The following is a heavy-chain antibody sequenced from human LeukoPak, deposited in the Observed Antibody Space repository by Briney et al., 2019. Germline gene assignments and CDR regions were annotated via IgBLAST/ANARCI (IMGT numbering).Heavy chain of an antibody. J-gene: IGHJ5*02. CDR3: ARDRVTRTHYWKQTGFDP. CDR2: INHSGST. CDR1: GGSFSGYY. D-gene: IGHD1-1*01. Sequence: RSSETLSLTCAVYGGSFSGYYWSWIRQPPGKGLEWIGEINHSGSTNYNPSLKSRVTISVDTSKNQFSLKLSSVTAADTAVYYCARDRVTRTHYWKQTGFDPWGQGTLVTVSS. V-gene: IGHV4-34*01.